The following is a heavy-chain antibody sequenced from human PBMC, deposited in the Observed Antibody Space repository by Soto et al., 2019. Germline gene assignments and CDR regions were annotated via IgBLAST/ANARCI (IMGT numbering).Heavy chain of an antibody. D-gene: IGHD2-15*01. CDR1: GGTFSSYA. CDR2: IIPIFGTA. Sequence: SVKVSCKASGGTFSSYAISWVRQAPGQGLEWMGGIIPIFGTANYAQKFQGRVTITADESTSTAYMELSSLRSEDTAVYYCGHCSGGSCYSDYYYYGMDVWGQGTTVTVSS. V-gene: IGHV1-69*13. J-gene: IGHJ6*02. CDR3: GHCSGGSCYSDYYYYGMDV.